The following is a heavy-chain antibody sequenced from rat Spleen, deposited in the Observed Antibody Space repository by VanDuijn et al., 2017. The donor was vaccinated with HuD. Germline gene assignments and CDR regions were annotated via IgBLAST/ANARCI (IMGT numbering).Heavy chain of an antibody. CDR3: VRSVGYTYSFFDY. V-gene: IGHV3-1*01. Sequence: EVQLQESGPGLVKPSQSLSLTCSVTGYSITSNYWVWIRKFPGNKMEWIGHISYSGSTRYKPSLKSRISITRDTSKNQFFLQLNSVTTEDTATYYCVRSVGYTYSFFDYWGQGVMVTVSS. CDR2: ISYSGST. J-gene: IGHJ2*01. D-gene: IGHD1-4*01. CDR1: GYSITSNY.